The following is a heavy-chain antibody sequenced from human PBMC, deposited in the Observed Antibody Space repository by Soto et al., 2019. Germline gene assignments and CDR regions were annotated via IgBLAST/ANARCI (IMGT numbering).Heavy chain of an antibody. Sequence: QVKLVQSGAEVKKPGSSVKVSCKASGVTFTSETISWVRQAPRQGLEGMGGIIPLFGAANYAQKFQGRVKITADESTSIVYMELRSLGSDDMAVYYCSTEWGEHPASPFDAWGEGTLVTVSS. CDR1: GVTFTSET. CDR3: STEWGEHPASPFDA. V-gene: IGHV1-69*01. D-gene: IGHD1-26*01. CDR2: IIPLFGAA. J-gene: IGHJ4*02.